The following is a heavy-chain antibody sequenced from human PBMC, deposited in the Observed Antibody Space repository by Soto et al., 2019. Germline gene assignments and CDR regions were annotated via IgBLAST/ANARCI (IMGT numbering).Heavy chain of an antibody. Sequence: SATLSLTCTVSGGSISSYYWSWIRQPPGKGLEWIGYIYDSGSTYYNPSLKSRVIISADTSKNQFSLKLSSVTAADTAVYYCARDPRITIFGVVVHYGMDVWGQGTTVTVSS. CDR2: IYDSGST. CDR3: ARDPRITIFGVVVHYGMDV. D-gene: IGHD3-3*01. CDR1: GGSISSYY. J-gene: IGHJ6*02. V-gene: IGHV4-59*12.